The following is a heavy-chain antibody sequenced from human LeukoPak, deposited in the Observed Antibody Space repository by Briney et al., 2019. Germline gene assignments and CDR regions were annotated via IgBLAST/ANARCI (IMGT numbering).Heavy chain of an antibody. CDR3: AIIAARRGVNYFDY. CDR2: IIPIFGTA. V-gene: IGHV1-69*05. D-gene: IGHD6-6*01. J-gene: IGHJ4*02. Sequence: SVKVSCKASGGTFSSYAISWVRQAPGQGLEWRGRIIPIFGTANYAQKFQGRVTITTDESTSTAYMELSSLRSEDTAVYYCAIIAARRGVNYFDYWGQGTLVTVSS. CDR1: GGTFSSYA.